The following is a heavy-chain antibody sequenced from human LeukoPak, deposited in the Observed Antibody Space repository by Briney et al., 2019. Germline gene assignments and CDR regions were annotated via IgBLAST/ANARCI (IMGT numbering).Heavy chain of an antibody. J-gene: IGHJ4*02. CDR1: GFTFSSYS. CDR3: TRTYYDFWSGYYSHEGNPFDY. Sequence: GSLRLSCAASGFTFSSYSMNWVRQAPGKGLEWVSDISSSSSTIYYADSVKGRFTISRDNAKNSLYLEMNSLRAEDTAVYYCTRTYYDFWSGYYSHEGNPFDYWGKGTLVTVSS. CDR2: ISSSSSTI. V-gene: IGHV3-48*01. D-gene: IGHD3-3*01.